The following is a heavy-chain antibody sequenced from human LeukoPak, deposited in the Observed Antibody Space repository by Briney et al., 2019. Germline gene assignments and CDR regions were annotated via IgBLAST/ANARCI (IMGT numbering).Heavy chain of an antibody. CDR3: ARGPSGYHNT. CDR1: GFTFSSYC. D-gene: IGHD5-12*01. Sequence: GGSLRLSCAASGFTFSSYCMHWVRQAPGKGLEWVAFIRYDGSNKYYADSVKGRFTISRDNSKNTLYLQMNSLRAEDTAVYYCARGPSGYHNTGGKGTLVTVSS. J-gene: IGHJ4*03. CDR2: IRYDGSNK. V-gene: IGHV3-30*02.